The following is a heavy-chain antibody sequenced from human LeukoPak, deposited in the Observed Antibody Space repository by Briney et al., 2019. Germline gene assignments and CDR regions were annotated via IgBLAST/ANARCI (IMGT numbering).Heavy chain of an antibody. CDR2: IKDDGSEK. J-gene: IGHJ4*02. V-gene: IGHV3-7*01. CDR1: EFTFSSHW. D-gene: IGHD2-15*01. Sequence: GGSLRLSCAASEFTFSSHWMSWVRQAPGKGLEWVANIKDDGSEKYYVDSVKGRFTISRDNAKNSLYLQMNSLRAEDTAVYYCAREFVVVVAATPVFDYWGQGTLVTVSS. CDR3: AREFVVVVAATPVFDY.